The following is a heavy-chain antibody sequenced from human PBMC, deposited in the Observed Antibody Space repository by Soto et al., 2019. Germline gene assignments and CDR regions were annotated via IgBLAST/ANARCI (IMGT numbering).Heavy chain of an antibody. Sequence: PGGSLRLSCAASGFTFSSYWMHWVRQAPGKGLVWVSRINSGGSSTSYADSVKGRFTISRDNAKNTLYLQMNGLRAEDTAVYYCARETYDILTGDYYMDVWGKGTTVTVSS. CDR3: ARETYDILTGDYYMDV. J-gene: IGHJ6*03. CDR2: INSGGSST. D-gene: IGHD3-9*01. V-gene: IGHV3-74*01. CDR1: GFTFSSYW.